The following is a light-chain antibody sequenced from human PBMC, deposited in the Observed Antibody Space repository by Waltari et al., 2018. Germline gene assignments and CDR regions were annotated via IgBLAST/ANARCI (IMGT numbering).Light chain of an antibody. CDR2: GAS. J-gene: IGKJ3*01. Sequence: EIVLTQSPGTLSLSPGDRATLSCRASQSVSSNYLAWYQQKPGQAPRLLIYGASSRATGIPDRFSGSGSGTDFTLTISRLEPEDFAVYYCQQYGSSQFTFGPETKVDIK. CDR1: QSVSSNY. V-gene: IGKV3-20*01. CDR3: QQYGSSQFT.